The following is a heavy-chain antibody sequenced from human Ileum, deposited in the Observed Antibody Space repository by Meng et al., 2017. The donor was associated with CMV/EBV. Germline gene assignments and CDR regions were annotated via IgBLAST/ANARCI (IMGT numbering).Heavy chain of an antibody. J-gene: IGHJ4*02. CDR3: ASEYGGHYYDSSGYTVY. Sequence: FTFSDYYMSWIRQAPGKGLEWVSYISSSGSTIYYADSVKGRFTISRDNAKNSLYLQMNSLRAEDTAVYYCASEYGGHYYDSSGYTVYWGQGTLVTVSS. V-gene: IGHV3-11*01. D-gene: IGHD3-22*01. CDR1: FTFSDYY. CDR2: ISSSGSTI.